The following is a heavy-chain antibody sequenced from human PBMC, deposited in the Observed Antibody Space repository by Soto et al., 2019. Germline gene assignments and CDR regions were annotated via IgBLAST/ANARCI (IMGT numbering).Heavy chain of an antibody. J-gene: IGHJ4*02. CDR2: INNEGGGT. CDR3: VKAPHDYVSGSGFDY. CDR1: GFAFGSYA. D-gene: IGHD3-10*01. Sequence: EVQLVESGGGLVQPGGSLRLSCSASGFAFGSYAMHWVRQAPGKGLDYVSAINNEGGGTTYADSVKGRFTISRDNSKNTLYLHMTSLRPDDTAVYYCVKAPHDYVSGSGFDYWGQGTLVTVSS. V-gene: IGHV3-64D*08.